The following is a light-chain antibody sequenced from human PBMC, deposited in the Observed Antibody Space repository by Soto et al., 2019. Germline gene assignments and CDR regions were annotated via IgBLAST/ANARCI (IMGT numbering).Light chain of an antibody. Sequence: DIQMTQSPSSLSASIGDRVTITCRASQTITNYLNWYQQKPGKAPNLLIYGASSLQSGVPSRFSGGGSGTEFTLTINSLEPEDYGTYYCQQSYSFPFTFGPGTKVDV. V-gene: IGKV1-39*01. CDR3: QQSYSFPFT. J-gene: IGKJ3*01. CDR2: GAS. CDR1: QTITNY.